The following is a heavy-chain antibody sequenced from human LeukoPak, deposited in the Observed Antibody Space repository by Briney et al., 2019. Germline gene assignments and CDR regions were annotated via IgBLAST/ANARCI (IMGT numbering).Heavy chain of an antibody. CDR3: ARDRGNQRGYYYYYMDV. CDR1: GFTFSTYG. V-gene: IGHV3-23*01. CDR2: ISGSGDST. D-gene: IGHD1-14*01. J-gene: IGHJ6*03. Sequence: GGSLRLSCAASGFTFSTYGMSWVRQAPGKGLERVSAISGSGDSTYYADSVKGRFTISRDNAKNSLYLQMNSLRAEDTALYYCARDRGNQRGYYYYYMDVWGKGTTVTVSS.